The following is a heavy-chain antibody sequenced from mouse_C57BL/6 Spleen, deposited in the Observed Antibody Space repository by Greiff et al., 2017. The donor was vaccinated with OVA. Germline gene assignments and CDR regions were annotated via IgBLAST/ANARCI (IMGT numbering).Heavy chain of an antibody. Sequence: QVQLQQPGAELVKPGASVKMSCKASGYTFTSYWITWVKQRPGQGLEWIGDIYPGSGSTNYNEKFKSKATLTVDTSSSPAYMQLSSRIYEDSAVYYCARYGDDVYYAMDYWGQGTSVTVSS. CDR2: IYPGSGST. V-gene: IGHV1-55*01. J-gene: IGHJ4*01. CDR3: ARYGDDVYYAMDY. D-gene: IGHD2-2*01. CDR1: GYTFTSYW.